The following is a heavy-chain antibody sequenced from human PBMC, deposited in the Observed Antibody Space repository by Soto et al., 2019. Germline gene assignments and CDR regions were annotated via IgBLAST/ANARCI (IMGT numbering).Heavy chain of an antibody. V-gene: IGHV3-30*18. J-gene: IGHJ4*02. CDR1: GFTFSSYG. CDR3: AKVHIVVVTTPFDY. D-gene: IGHD2-21*02. CDR2: ISYDGSNK. Sequence: PGGSLRLSCAASGFTFSSYGMHWVRQAPGKGLEWVAVISYDGSNKYYADSVEGRFTISRDNSKNTLYLQMNSLRAEDTAVYYCAKVHIVVVTTPFDYWGQXTLVTVSP.